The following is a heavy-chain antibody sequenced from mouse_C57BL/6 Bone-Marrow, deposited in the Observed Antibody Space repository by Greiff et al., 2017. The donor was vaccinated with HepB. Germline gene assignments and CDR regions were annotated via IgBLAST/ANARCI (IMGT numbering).Heavy chain of an antibody. V-gene: IGHV1-64*01. CDR3: ARSHHYYSPLSWYFDV. J-gene: IGHJ1*03. Sequence: QVQLQQPGAELVKPGASVKLSCKASGYTFTSYWMHWVKQRPGQGLEWIGMIHPNSGSTNYNEKFKSKATLTVDKSSSTAYMQLSSLTSEDSAVYYCARSHHYYSPLSWYFDVWGTGTTVTVSS. CDR2: IHPNSGST. CDR1: GYTFTSYW. D-gene: IGHD1-2*01.